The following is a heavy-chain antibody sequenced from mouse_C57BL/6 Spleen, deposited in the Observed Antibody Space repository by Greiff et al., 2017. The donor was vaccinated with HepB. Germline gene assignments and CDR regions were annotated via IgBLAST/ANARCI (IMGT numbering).Heavy chain of an antibody. CDR2: INPSSGYT. CDR3: ARFPLLKDWYFDV. Sequence: VQLQQSGAELAKPGASVKLSCKASGYTFTSYWMHWVKQRPGQGLEWIGYINPSSGYTKYNQKFKDKATLTADKSSSTAYMQLSSLTYEDSAVCYCARFPLLKDWYFDVWGTGTTVTVSS. CDR1: GYTFTSYW. J-gene: IGHJ1*03. D-gene: IGHD1-1*01. V-gene: IGHV1-7*01.